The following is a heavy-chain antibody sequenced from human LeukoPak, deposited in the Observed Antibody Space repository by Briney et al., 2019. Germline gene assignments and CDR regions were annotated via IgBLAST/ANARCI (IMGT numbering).Heavy chain of an antibody. D-gene: IGHD5-12*01. CDR2: IYYSGST. CDR3: ARVAKRGYSGYDSKLYYFDY. Sequence: SSETLSLTCTVSGGSISSYYWRRIRQPPGKGLEWIGYIYYSGSTNYNPSLKSRVTISVDTSKNQFSLKLSSVTAADTAVYYCARVAKRGYSGYDSKLYYFDYWGQGTLVTVSS. CDR1: GGSISSYY. J-gene: IGHJ4*02. V-gene: IGHV4-59*01.